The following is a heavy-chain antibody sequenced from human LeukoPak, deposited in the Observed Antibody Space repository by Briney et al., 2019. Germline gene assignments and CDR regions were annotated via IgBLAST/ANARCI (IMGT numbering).Heavy chain of an antibody. Sequence: GESLKISCKGSGYSFTSYWIGWVRQMPGKGLEWMGIIYPGDSDTRYSPSFQGQVTISADKSISTAYLQWSSLKASDTAMYYCARQVVLGGKPYYFDYWGQGTLVTVSS. CDR3: ARQVVLGGKPYYFDY. V-gene: IGHV5-51*01. CDR2: IYPGDSDT. CDR1: GYSFTSYW. D-gene: IGHD4-23*01. J-gene: IGHJ4*02.